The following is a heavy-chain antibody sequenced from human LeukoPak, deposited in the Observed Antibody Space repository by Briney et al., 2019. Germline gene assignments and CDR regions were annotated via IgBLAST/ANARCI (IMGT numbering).Heavy chain of an antibody. CDR2: IYHSGST. CDR1: GGSISSSNSF. V-gene: IGHV4-39*07. J-gene: IGHJ5*02. Sequence: SETLSLTCTVSGGSISSSNSFWGWIRQPPGKGLEWIGSIYHSGSTYYNPSLKSRVTISVDTSKNQFSLKLSSVTAADTAVYYCARVRDSSGYYFDWFDPWGQGTLVTVSS. D-gene: IGHD3-22*01. CDR3: ARVRDSSGYYFDWFDP.